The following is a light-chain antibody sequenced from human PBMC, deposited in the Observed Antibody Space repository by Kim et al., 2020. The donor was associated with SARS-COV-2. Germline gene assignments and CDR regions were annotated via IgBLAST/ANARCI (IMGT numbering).Light chain of an antibody. J-gene: IGKJ2*01. CDR1: QSVSSSY. Sequence: EIVLTQSPGTLSLSPGERATLSCRASQSVSSSYLAWYQQKPGQAPRLLIYGASSSATGIPDRFSGSGSGTDFTLTISRLEPEDFAVYYWQQYGSSPYTFGQGTKLEI. CDR2: GAS. CDR3: QQYGSSPYT. V-gene: IGKV3-20*01.